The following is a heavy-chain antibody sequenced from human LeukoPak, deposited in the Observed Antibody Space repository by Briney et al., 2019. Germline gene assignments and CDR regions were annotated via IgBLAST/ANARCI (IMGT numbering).Heavy chain of an antibody. V-gene: IGHV3-7*01. D-gene: IGHD1-26*01. CDR1: GFTFRTYW. CDR2: IKQDGNEK. Sequence: GGSLRLSCAASGFTFRTYWMSWVRQAPGKGLEGVANIKQDGNEKYYVDSVKGRFTISRDNAKNSLDLQMNSLRAEDTAVYYCASLVGATTDFDYWGQGTLVTVSS. CDR3: ASLVGATTDFDY. J-gene: IGHJ4*02.